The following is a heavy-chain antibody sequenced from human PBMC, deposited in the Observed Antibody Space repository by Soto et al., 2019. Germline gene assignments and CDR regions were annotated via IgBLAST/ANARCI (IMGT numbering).Heavy chain of an antibody. V-gene: IGHV3-23*01. CDR2: ISGSGGST. J-gene: IGHJ3*02. CDR3: AKRGGWREWLFVPYACDI. Sequence: GGSLRLSCAASGFTFSSYAMSWVRQAPGKGLEWVSAISGSGGSTYYADSVKGRFTISRDNSKNTLYLQMISLRAEDTAVYYCAKRGGWREWLFVPYACDIWGQGTMVTVSS. D-gene: IGHD3-3*01. CDR1: GFTFSSYA.